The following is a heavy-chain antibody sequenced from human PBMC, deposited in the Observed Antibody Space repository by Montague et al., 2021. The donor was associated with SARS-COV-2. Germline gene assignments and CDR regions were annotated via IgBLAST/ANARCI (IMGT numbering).Heavy chain of an antibody. CDR2: VYYTGSN. D-gene: IGHD5-18*01. J-gene: IGHJ3*01. V-gene: IGHV4-39*01. Sequence: SETLSLTCTVSGGSINSTTYYWAWIRQPPGKGLEWIGSVYYTGSNYYNPSLQSRGTMSVDTSKKQFSLELSSVTAADTVVYYCARHFPSGCTFGLEAFDLWGQGTLVTVSS. CDR3: ARHFPSGCTFGLEAFDL. CDR1: GGSINSTTYY.